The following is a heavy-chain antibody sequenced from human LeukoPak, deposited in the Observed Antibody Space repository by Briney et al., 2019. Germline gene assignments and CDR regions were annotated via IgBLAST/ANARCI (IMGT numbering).Heavy chain of an antibody. D-gene: IGHD1-26*01. CDR3: ARGSGSYLGY. J-gene: IGHJ4*02. Sequence: PGGSLRLSCAASGFTFSNYALNWVRQAPGKGLEWVAVISYDGSNKYYADSVKGRFTISRDSSKNTLYLQMNSLRAEDTAVYYCARGSGSYLGYWGQGTLVTVSS. CDR1: GFTFSNYA. V-gene: IGHV3-30*04. CDR2: ISYDGSNK.